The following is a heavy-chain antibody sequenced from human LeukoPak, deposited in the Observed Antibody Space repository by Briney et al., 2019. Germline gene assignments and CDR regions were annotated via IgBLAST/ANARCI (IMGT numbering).Heavy chain of an antibody. J-gene: IGHJ6*03. D-gene: IGHD4-17*01. CDR3: GKDQGNGDYYRNYYYMEV. CDR1: EFTFSSYA. V-gene: IGHV3-23*01. CDR2: MSYNGGRV. Sequence: PGGSRRLSCVASEFTFSSYAVSWVRQPPGKGLEWVSFMSYNGGRVHYADSVKGRFTISRDKSRNTVYLQMNSLRAEDTAVYYCGKDQGNGDYYRNYYYMEVWGKGTTVIVSS.